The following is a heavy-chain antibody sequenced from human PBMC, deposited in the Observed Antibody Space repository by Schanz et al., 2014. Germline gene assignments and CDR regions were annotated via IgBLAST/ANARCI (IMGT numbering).Heavy chain of an antibody. CDR3: ARAKRFGDMDV. D-gene: IGHD3-10*01. Sequence: QVQLVQSGAEVKKPGSSVKVSCKASGGTFSSFGINWVRQAPGQGLEWVGWISPYTGNTHYFDKMEGRVTMATATSTGTAYMELRSLRSDDTALYYCARAKRFGDMDVWGQGTTITVSS. J-gene: IGHJ6*02. CDR1: GGTFSSFG. V-gene: IGHV1-18*01. CDR2: ISPYTGNT.